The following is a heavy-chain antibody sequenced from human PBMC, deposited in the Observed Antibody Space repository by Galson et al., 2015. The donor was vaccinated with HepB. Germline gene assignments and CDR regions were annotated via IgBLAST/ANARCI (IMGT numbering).Heavy chain of an antibody. CDR1: GDSVSSNSAT. D-gene: IGHD6-19*01. CDR3: ARSHSSVWTDYFDD. V-gene: IGHV6-1*01. J-gene: IGHJ4*02. Sequence: CAISGDSVSSNSATWNWIRQSPSRGLEWLGRTYYRSKWFDTYTVSVKSRITISPDTSKNQFSLQLNSVTPEDTAVYYCARSHSSVWTDYFDDWGQGTLVTVSS. CDR2: TYYRSKWFD.